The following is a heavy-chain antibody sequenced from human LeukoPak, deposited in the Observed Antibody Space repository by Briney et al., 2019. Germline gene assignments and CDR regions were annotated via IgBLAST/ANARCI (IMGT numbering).Heavy chain of an antibody. J-gene: IGHJ4*02. V-gene: IGHV3-23*01. CDR2: ISGSGGST. CDR1: GFTFSSYA. CDR3: AKDQGRGYSYGYFDY. D-gene: IGHD5-18*01. Sequence: AGGSLRLSCAASGFTFSSYAMSWVRQAPGKGLEWVSAISGSGGSTYYADSVKGRFTISRDNSKNTLYLQMNSLRAEDTAVYYCAKDQGRGYSYGYFDYWGQGTLVTVSS.